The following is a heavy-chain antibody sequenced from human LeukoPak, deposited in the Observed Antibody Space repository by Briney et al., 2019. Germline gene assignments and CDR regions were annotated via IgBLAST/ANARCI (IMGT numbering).Heavy chain of an antibody. D-gene: IGHD3-16*02. CDR2: IYVTGT. CDR1: GGSISTYY. J-gene: IGHJ6*03. V-gene: IGHV4-59*08. CDR3: ARHIGGGIEDMDV. Sequence: SETLSLTCTVSGGSISTYYWSWIRQSPGKGLEWIGYIYVTGTRYNPYLQSRVTISVDRSRNQFFLKMSSVTAADTAAHYCARHIGGGIEDMDVWGKGTKVIVSS.